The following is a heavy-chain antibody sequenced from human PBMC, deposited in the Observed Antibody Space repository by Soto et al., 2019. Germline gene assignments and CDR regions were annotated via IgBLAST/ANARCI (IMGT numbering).Heavy chain of an antibody. D-gene: IGHD4-17*01. J-gene: IGHJ4*02. CDR3: AKDWWDGESHSEY. Sequence: EGQVLESGGGLVQPGGSLRLACIASGFTFRNYAMSWVRQAPGKGLEWLSAISDSGVHTYYADSVKGRFIISRDNSKNTLYLQMNSLRAGDTAVYYYAKDWWDGESHSEYWGQGTLVTVSS. CDR2: ISDSGVHT. CDR1: GFTFRNYA. V-gene: IGHV3-23*01.